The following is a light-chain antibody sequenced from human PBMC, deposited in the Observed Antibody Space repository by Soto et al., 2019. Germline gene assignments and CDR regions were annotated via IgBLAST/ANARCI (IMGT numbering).Light chain of an antibody. Sequence: DIQMTHSPSTLSASVGDRVTITCRASQSISSWLAWYQQKPGKAPKLLIYKASSLEKGVSSRFSGSGSGTEFTLTISSLQPDDFATYYCHQYNSYPLTFGGGTKVEIK. CDR1: QSISSW. CDR3: HQYNSYPLT. J-gene: IGKJ4*01. CDR2: KAS. V-gene: IGKV1-5*03.